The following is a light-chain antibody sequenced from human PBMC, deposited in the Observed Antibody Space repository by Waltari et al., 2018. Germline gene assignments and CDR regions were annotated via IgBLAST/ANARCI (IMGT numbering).Light chain of an antibody. CDR3: QQYNDWPRT. CDR2: AAS. J-gene: IGKJ1*01. V-gene: IGKV3-15*01. CDR1: QYVNIH. Sequence: EVVMTQSPATLSVSPGERATLPCRASQYVNIHLDWYQQKPGQAPRLLIYAASTRATGVPARFSGSGSGTDFTLTISSLQSEDFAVYYCQQYNDWPRTFGLGTKVEIK.